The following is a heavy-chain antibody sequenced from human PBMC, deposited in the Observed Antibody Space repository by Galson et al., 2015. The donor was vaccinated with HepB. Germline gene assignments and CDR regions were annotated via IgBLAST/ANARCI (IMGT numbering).Heavy chain of an antibody. CDR3: AKGLEFDWLFEGVDY. CDR2: ISYDGSNK. V-gene: IGHV3-30*18. J-gene: IGHJ4*02. D-gene: IGHD3-9*01. Sequence: SLRLSCAASGFTFSSYGMHWVRQAPGKGLEWVAVISYDGSNKYYADSVKGRFTISRDNSKNTLYLQMNSLRAEDTAVYYCAKGLEFDWLFEGVDYWGQGTLVTVSS. CDR1: GFTFSSYG.